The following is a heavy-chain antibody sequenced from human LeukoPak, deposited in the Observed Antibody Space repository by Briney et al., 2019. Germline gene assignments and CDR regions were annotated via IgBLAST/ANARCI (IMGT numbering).Heavy chain of an antibody. D-gene: IGHD4-17*01. V-gene: IGHV3-23*01. CDR3: AKDLILWEYGDYLYYFDY. Sequence: GGTLRLSCAASGFTFSSYGMSWVRQAPGKGLEWVSAISGSGGSTYYADSVKGRFTISRDKSKNTLYLQMNSLRAEDTAVYYCAKDLILWEYGDYLYYFDYWGQGTLVTVSS. J-gene: IGHJ4*02. CDR1: GFTFSSYG. CDR2: ISGSGGST.